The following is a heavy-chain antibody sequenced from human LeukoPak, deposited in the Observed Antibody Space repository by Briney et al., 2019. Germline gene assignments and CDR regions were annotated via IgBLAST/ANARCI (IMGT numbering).Heavy chain of an antibody. CDR3: ARVWDSGWPGYYYGMDV. J-gene: IGHJ6*02. D-gene: IGHD6-19*01. Sequence: ASVKVSCKASGYTFTSYDINWVRQATGQGLEWMGWMNPNSGNTGYAQKFQGRVTMTRNTSISTAYMELSSLRSEDTAVYYCARVWDSGWPGYYYGMDVWGQGTTVTVSS. CDR1: GYTFTSYD. CDR2: MNPNSGNT. V-gene: IGHV1-8*01.